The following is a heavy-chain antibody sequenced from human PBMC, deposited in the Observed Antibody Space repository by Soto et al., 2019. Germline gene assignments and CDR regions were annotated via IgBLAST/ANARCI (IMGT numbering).Heavy chain of an antibody. CDR2: IISGGTRV. J-gene: IGHJ6*02. Sequence: EVQLVEAGGGLVQPGGSLRLSCAASGFTFSSDWMNWVRQSPGKGLEWVSRIISGGTRVSYADSVKGRFTITRDNAKNTLYLEMHSLKVDDTAVYYCARERTSKGGLDIWGQGTTVTVSS. V-gene: IGHV3-74*01. CDR3: ARERTSKGGLDI. CDR1: GFTFSSDW.